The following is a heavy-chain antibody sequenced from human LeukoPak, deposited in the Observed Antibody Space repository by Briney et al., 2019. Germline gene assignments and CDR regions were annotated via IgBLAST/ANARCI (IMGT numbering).Heavy chain of an antibody. CDR2: FDPEDGEI. CDR3: ATANRLTRDSSGYYPDS. J-gene: IGHJ4*02. CDR1: GYTLTELS. D-gene: IGHD3-22*01. Sequence: GASVKVSCEVSGYTLTELSTHWVQQAPGKGPEWMGGFDPEDGEIVYAQNFQGRVTMTEDTSTDTAYMELSSLRSEDTAIYYCATANRLTRDSSGYYPDSWGQGTLVTVSS. V-gene: IGHV1-24*01.